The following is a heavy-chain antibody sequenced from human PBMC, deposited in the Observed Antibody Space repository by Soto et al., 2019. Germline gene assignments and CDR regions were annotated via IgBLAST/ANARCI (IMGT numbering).Heavy chain of an antibody. CDR2: ISTNGNDK. V-gene: IGHV3-30*03. CDR3: ETDTTVGPDWYSLDY. D-gene: IGHD3-16*02. Sequence: QVQLEEFGGGVVQPGRSLRLSCTASGFSFSSYAMHWVRQAPGKGLEWVAVISTNGNDKYHADSVKGRLTISRNNFQNTLILLMNNLRTEDKATFYCETDTTVGPDWYSLDYWGQGTLVAVSS. CDR1: GFSFSSYA. J-gene: IGHJ4*02.